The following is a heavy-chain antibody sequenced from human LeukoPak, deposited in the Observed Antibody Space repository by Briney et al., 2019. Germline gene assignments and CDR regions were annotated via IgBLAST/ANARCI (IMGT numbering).Heavy chain of an antibody. J-gene: IGHJ4*02. D-gene: IGHD3-22*01. CDR2: IGGYNANT. CDR1: GYIFTNYG. CDR3: ARGIPPRRDYDSTGYYSYYFDY. V-gene: IGHV1-18*01. Sequence: ASVKVSCKASGYIFTNYGISWVRQAPGQGLEWMGWIGGYNANTKYAQKVQGRVTMTTDTSTSTAYMELRSLRSDDTAVYYCARGIPPRRDYDSTGYYSYYFDYWGQGTLVTVSS.